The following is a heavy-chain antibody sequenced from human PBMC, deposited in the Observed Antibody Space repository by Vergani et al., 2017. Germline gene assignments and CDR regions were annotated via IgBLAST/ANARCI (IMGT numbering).Heavy chain of an antibody. Sequence: EVQLVESGGGLVQPGRSLRLSCAASGFTFDDYAMHWVRQAPGKGLEWVSGISWNSGSIVYADSVKGRFTISRDNAKNSLYLQMNSLRAEDTALYYCAKAMGCTDGVCYTGWDYWGQGTLVTVSS. D-gene: IGHD2-8*01. CDR2: ISWNSGSI. CDR1: GFTFDDYA. V-gene: IGHV3-9*01. J-gene: IGHJ4*02. CDR3: AKAMGCTDGVCYTGWDY.